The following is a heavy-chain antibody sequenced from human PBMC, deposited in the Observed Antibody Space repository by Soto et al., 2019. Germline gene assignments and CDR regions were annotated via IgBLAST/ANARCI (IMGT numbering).Heavy chain of an antibody. Sequence: ASVKVSWKASGYTFTSYDIFWVRQPSGQGLEWMGWMNPNTGNSGYAQKCKGRVTMTSDTSISTAHMELSSLRSEGTAVYYCARRAETNGWNGFGADKYYFDFWGQGTLVTVSS. D-gene: IGHD1-1*01. CDR2: MNPNTGNS. CDR3: ARRAETNGWNGFGADKYYFDF. CDR1: GYTFTSYD. J-gene: IGHJ4*02. V-gene: IGHV1-8*01.